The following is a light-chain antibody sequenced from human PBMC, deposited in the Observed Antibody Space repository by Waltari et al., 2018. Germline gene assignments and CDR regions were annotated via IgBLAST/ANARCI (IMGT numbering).Light chain of an antibody. CDR2: AAS. CDR1: QGIGNS. Sequence: EIQMTQSPSSLSASFGDRVTLTCRASQGIGNSLAWYQQKPGKAPKLLLYAASRLESGVPSRFSGSGSGTDYTLTIIGLQSEDVATYYCQQYYSKPLTFGGGTK. J-gene: IGKJ4*01. CDR3: QQYYSKPLT. V-gene: IGKV1-NL1*01.